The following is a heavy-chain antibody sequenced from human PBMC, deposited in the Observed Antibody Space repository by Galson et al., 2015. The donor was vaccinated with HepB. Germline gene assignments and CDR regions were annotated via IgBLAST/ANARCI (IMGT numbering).Heavy chain of an antibody. CDR2: INPSGGST. Sequence: SVKVSCKASGYTYTSYYMHWVRQAPGQGLEWMGIINPSGGSTSYAQKFQGRVTMTRDTSTSTVYMELSSLRSEDTAVYYCARDSVSGTAVDYWGQGTLVTVSS. D-gene: IGHD1-1*01. J-gene: IGHJ4*02. CDR1: GYTYTSYY. CDR3: ARDSVSGTAVDY. V-gene: IGHV1-46*01.